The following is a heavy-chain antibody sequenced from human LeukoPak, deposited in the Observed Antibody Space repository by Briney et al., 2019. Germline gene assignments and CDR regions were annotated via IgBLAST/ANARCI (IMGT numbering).Heavy chain of an antibody. Sequence: GGSLRLSCAASGFTFSGSAMHWVRQASGKGLEWVGRIRSKASSYATAYAASVKGRFTISRDDSRNTAYLQMNSLKTEDTAVYYCTRHGYSGYVDYWGQGTLVTVSS. CDR1: GFTFSGSA. D-gene: IGHD1-26*01. CDR2: IRSKASSYAT. V-gene: IGHV3-73*01. CDR3: TRHGYSGYVDY. J-gene: IGHJ4*02.